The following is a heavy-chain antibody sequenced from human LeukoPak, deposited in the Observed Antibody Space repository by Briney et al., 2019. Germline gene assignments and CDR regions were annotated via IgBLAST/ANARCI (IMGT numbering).Heavy chain of an antibody. CDR3: AKMVREFYTISYYFDY. J-gene: IGHJ4*02. D-gene: IGHD2-8*01. V-gene: IGHV3-23*01. Sequence: GGSLRLSCAVSGFTFSCYAMNWVRPAPGKGLEWVSGISGSGAGTYYADSVKGRFTISRDNSKNTLYLQMNSLRAEDTAVYYCAKMVREFYTISYYFDYWGQGTLVTVSS. CDR1: GFTFSCYA. CDR2: ISGSGAGT.